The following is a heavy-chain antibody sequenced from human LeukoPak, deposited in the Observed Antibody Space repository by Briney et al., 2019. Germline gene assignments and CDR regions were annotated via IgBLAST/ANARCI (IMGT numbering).Heavy chain of an antibody. CDR1: GFTVSSYY. J-gene: IGHJ4*02. D-gene: IGHD6-19*01. Sequence: GGSLRLSCAASGFTVSSYYMSWVRQAPDMGLEWVSVLYNGGTTYYADSVKGRFTISRDNAKNTVYLQMNSLRAEDTAVYYCARWYSSGWYSDYWGQGTLVTVSS. CDR2: LYNGGTT. V-gene: IGHV3-53*01. CDR3: ARWYSSGWYSDY.